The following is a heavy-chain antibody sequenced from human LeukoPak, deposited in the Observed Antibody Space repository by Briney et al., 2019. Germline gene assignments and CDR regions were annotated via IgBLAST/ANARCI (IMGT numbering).Heavy chain of an antibody. CDR3: ARGEANYYDSSDLFEY. V-gene: IGHV3-30*04. Sequence: PGGSLRLSCAASGFTFSSYTMHWVRQAPGKGLEWVALISFDGNNKYYTDSVKGRFTISRDNSKNTVSLQMNSLRAEDTAVYYCARGEANYYDSSDLFEYWGQGTLVTVSS. J-gene: IGHJ4*02. D-gene: IGHD3-22*01. CDR2: ISFDGNNK. CDR1: GFTFSSYT.